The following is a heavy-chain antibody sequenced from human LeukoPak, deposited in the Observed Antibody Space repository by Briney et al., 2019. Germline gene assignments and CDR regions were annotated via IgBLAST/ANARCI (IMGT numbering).Heavy chain of an antibody. D-gene: IGHD6-13*01. CDR1: GYTFTGYY. J-gene: IGHJ6*02. V-gene: IGHV1-2*02. CDR3: ARGLESSSWYYYYYGMDV. CDR2: INPSSGGT. Sequence: SVKVSCKASGYTFTGYYMHWVRQAPGQGLEWMRCINPSSGGTNYAQKFQGRVTMTRDTSISTAYMELSRLRSDDTAVYYCARGLESSSWYYYYYGMDVWGQGTTVTVSS.